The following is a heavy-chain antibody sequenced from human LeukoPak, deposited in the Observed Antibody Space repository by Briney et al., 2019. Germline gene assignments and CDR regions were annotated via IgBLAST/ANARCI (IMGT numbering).Heavy chain of an antibody. CDR3: ARGPLRVGTDY. CDR2: INHSGST. J-gene: IGHJ4*02. CDR1: GGSFSGYY. Sequence: PSETLSLTCAVYGGSFSGYYWSWIRQPPGKGLEWIGEINHSGSTSYNPSLKSRVTISVDTSKNQFSLKLSSVTAADTAVYYCARGPLRVGTDYWGQGTLVTVSS. V-gene: IGHV4-34*01. D-gene: IGHD2-15*01.